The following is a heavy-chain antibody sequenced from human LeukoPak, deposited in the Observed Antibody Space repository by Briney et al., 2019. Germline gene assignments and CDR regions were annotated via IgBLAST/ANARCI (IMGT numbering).Heavy chain of an antibody. CDR3: AREPSGTGYYDSSGYYPSLYFQH. CDR1: AFTFSDYY. CDR2: ISSSGSTI. Sequence: GGSLRLSCAASAFTFSDYYMSWIRQAPGKGLEWVSYISSSGSTIYYADSVKGRFTISRDNAKNSLYLQMNSLRAEDTAVYYCAREPSGTGYYDSSGYYPSLYFQHWGQGTLVTVSS. D-gene: IGHD3-22*01. V-gene: IGHV3-11*04. J-gene: IGHJ1*01.